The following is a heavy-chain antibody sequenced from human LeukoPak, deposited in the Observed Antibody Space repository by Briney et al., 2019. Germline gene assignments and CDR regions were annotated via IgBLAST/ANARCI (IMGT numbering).Heavy chain of an antibody. CDR3: AKDRPYSLDY. V-gene: IGHV3-9*01. CDR2: ISWNSGSI. J-gene: IGHJ4*02. Sequence: SXXTXDDYXXXXXRQAPGXXXXWVSGISWNSGSIGYADSVKGRFTISRDNAKNSLYLQMNSLRAEDTAVYYCAKDRPYSLDYWGQGTLVTVSS. CDR1: XXTXDDYX. D-gene: IGHD5-18*01.